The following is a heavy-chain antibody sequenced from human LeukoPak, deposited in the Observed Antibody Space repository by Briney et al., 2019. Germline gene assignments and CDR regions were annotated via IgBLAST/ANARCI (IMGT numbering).Heavy chain of an antibody. J-gene: IGHJ4*02. D-gene: IGHD3-22*01. Sequence: PGGSLRLSCAASGFTFCSYAMEGVRQAPDKGLWWGAVMSYDGSNKYYADSVKGRFTNSRDNSKNTLYLQMNSLRAEDTAVYYCARGIDDSSGSDFDYWGQGTLVTVSS. CDR1: GFTFCSYA. V-gene: IGHV3-30-3*01. CDR3: ARGIDDSSGSDFDY. CDR2: MSYDGSNK.